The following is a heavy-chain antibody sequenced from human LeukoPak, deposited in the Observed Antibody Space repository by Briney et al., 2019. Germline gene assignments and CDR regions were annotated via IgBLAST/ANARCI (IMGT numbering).Heavy chain of an antibody. Sequence: SETLSLTCTVSGGSISSYYWSWIRQHPGKGLEWIGYIYYSGSTYYNPSLKSRVTISVDTSKNQFSLKLSSVTAADTAVYYCTRDPHYNWNYAGGSSVDYWGQGTLVTVSS. V-gene: IGHV4-59*06. D-gene: IGHD1-7*01. CDR1: GGSISSYY. CDR3: TRDPHYNWNYAGGSSVDY. J-gene: IGHJ4*02. CDR2: IYYSGST.